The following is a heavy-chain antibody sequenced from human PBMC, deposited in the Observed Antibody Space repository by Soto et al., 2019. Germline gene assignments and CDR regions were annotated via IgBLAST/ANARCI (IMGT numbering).Heavy chain of an antibody. CDR1: GFTFSSYA. Sequence: GGSLRLSCAASGFTFSSYAMSWVRQAPGKGLEWVSAISGSGGSTYYADSVKGRFTISRDNSKNTLYLQMNSLRAEDTAVYYCAKRVYSSGWYPLGAFDIWGQGTMVTVSS. J-gene: IGHJ3*02. D-gene: IGHD6-19*01. CDR3: AKRVYSSGWYPLGAFDI. CDR2: ISGSGGST. V-gene: IGHV3-23*01.